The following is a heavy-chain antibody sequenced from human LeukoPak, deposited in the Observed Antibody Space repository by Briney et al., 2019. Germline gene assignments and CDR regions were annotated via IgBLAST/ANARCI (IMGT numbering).Heavy chain of an antibody. V-gene: IGHV3-7*01. CDR1: GSSFRSYW. CDR3: AGGSGYLITS. CDR2: IKQDGSEK. J-gene: IGHJ5*02. Sequence: GGSLRLSCAATGSSFRSYWLNWVRQAQGKGLEWLAIIKQDGSEKHYKGSVEGRFTISRDNAKNSLHLQMNSLRAEDTAVYYCAGGSGYLITSWGQGTLVTVSS. D-gene: IGHD3-9*01.